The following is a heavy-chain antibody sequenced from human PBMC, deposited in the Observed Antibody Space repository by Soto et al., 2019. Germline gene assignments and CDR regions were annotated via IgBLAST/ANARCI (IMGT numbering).Heavy chain of an antibody. D-gene: IGHD3-22*01. V-gene: IGHV1-3*01. CDR1: GYTFTSYA. CDR2: INAGNGNT. J-gene: IGHJ6*02. Sequence: ASVKVSWKASGYTFTSYAMHWVRQAPGQRLEWMGWINAGNGNTKYSQKFQGRVTITRDTSASTAYMELSSLRSEDTAVYYCARVVVTAAGGRNYYYYGMDVWGQGTTVTVSS. CDR3: ARVVVTAAGGRNYYYYGMDV.